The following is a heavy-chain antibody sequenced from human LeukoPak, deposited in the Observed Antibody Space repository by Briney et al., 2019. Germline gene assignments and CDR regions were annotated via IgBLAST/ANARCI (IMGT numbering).Heavy chain of an antibody. Sequence: SGGSLRLSCAASGFTFDDYTMHWVRQAPGKGLEWVSLISWDGGSTYYADSVKGRFTISRDNSKNSLYLQMNSLRTEDTALYYCAKGPSYYDSSGYSHWFFDYWGQGTLVTVSS. CDR3: AKGPSYYDSSGYSHWFFDY. V-gene: IGHV3-43*01. CDR2: ISWDGGST. CDR1: GFTFDDYT. J-gene: IGHJ4*02. D-gene: IGHD3-22*01.